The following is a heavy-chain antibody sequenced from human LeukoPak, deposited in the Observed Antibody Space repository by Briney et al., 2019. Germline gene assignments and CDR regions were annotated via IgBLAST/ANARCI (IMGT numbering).Heavy chain of an antibody. CDR2: IYNSGRT. CDR3: ARGRRIMITFGGVIAPSGFDY. D-gene: IGHD3-16*02. CDR1: GGSISDYH. J-gene: IGHJ4*02. V-gene: IGHV4-59*12. Sequence: SETLSLTCTVSGGSISDYHWSWIRQPPGKGLEYIGYIYNSGRTFYNPSLKSRVTISADTSKKQFSLKLTSVTAADTAVYYCARGRRIMITFGGVIAPSGFDYWGQGTLVTVSS.